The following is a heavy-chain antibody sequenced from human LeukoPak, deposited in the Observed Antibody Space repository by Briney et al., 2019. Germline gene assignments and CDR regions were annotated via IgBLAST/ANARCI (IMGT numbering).Heavy chain of an antibody. V-gene: IGHV3-21*01. CDR2: ISSSSSYI. Sequence: GGSLRLSCAASGFTFSSYSMDWVRQAPGKGLEWVSSISSSSSYIYYADSVKGRFTISRDNAKNSLYLQMNSLRAEDTAVYYCARDYDSSGYSPMDVWGQGTTVTVSS. CDR1: GFTFSSYS. CDR3: ARDYDSSGYSPMDV. D-gene: IGHD3-22*01. J-gene: IGHJ6*02.